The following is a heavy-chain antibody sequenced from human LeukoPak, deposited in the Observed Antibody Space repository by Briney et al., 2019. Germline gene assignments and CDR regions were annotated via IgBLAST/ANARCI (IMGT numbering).Heavy chain of an antibody. D-gene: IGHD6-19*01. J-gene: IGHJ4*02. CDR2: ISWNSGSI. CDR1: GFTFDDYA. CDR3: AKDGGQWLVPGGFDY. V-gene: IGHV3-9*01. Sequence: GGSLRLSCAASGFTFDDYAMHWVRQAPGKGLEWVSGISWNSGSIGYADSVKGRFTISRDNAKNSLYLQMNSLRAEDTALYCCAKDGGQWLVPGGFDYWGQGTLVTVSS.